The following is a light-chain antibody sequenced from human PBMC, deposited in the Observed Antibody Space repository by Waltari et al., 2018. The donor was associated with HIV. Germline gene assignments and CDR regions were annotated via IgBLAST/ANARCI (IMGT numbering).Light chain of an antibody. J-gene: IGLJ3*02. Sequence: QSVLTQPPSASGTPGQRVTIPCSGSSSYIGSNSVYWDQQLPGTATNLLISRNNQRPSGVPDRFSGSKSGTSASLAISGLRSEDEADYYCATWDDSLSGPVFGGGTKLTVL. V-gene: IGLV1-47*01. CDR2: RNN. CDR3: ATWDDSLSGPV. CDR1: SSYIGSNS.